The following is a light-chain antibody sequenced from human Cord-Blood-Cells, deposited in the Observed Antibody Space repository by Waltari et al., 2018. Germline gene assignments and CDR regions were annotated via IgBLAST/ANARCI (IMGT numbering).Light chain of an antibody. V-gene: IGLV2-14*01. Sequence: QSALTQPASVSGSPGQSITISCTGTSSDVGGYNYVSWSQQHPGKAPKLMIYDVSNPRSGVSNRFSGSKSGNTASLTISGLQAEDEADYYCSSYTSSSTWLFGGGTKLTVL. CDR3: SSYTSSSTWL. J-gene: IGLJ3*02. CDR2: DVS. CDR1: SSDVGGYNY.